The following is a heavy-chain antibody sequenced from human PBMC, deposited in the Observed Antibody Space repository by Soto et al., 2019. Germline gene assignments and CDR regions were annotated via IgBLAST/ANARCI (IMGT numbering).Heavy chain of an antibody. D-gene: IGHD2-8*01. CDR3: ARAPGYCTNGVCYPLYYYYGMDV. J-gene: IGHJ6*02. CDR2: INPNSGGT. Sequence: ASVKVSCKASGYAFTGYYMHWVRQAPGQGLEWMGWINPNSGGTNYAQKFQGRVTMTRDTSISTAYMELSRLRSDDTAVCYCARAPGYCTNGVCYPLYYYYGMDVWGQGTTVTVSS. V-gene: IGHV1-2*02. CDR1: GYAFTGYY.